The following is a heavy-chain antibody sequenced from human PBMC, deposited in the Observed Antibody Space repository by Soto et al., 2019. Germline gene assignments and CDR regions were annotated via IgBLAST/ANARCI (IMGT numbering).Heavy chain of an antibody. CDR1: GGTFSSYA. V-gene: IGHV1-69*01. Sequence: QVQLVQSGAEVKKPGSSVKVSCKASGGTFSSYAISWVRQAPGQGLEWMGGIIPIFGTANYAQKFQGRVTITADESKSTAYMELSSLRSEDTAVYYCARGPLTLYDSSGYYYGALDIWGQGTMVTVSS. CDR3: ARGPLTLYDSSGYYYGALDI. D-gene: IGHD3-22*01. J-gene: IGHJ3*02. CDR2: IIPIFGTA.